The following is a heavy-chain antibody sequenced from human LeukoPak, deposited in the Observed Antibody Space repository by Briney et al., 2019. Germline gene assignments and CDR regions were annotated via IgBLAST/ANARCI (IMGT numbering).Heavy chain of an antibody. Sequence: PSETLSLTCTVSGGSISSYYWSWIPQPPGKGLEWIGYIYYSGSTNYNPSLKSRVTISVDTSKNQFSLKLSSVTAADTAVYYCARESTPHYYDSSGYYFDYWGQGTLVTVSS. CDR2: IYYSGST. V-gene: IGHV4-59*01. CDR3: ARESTPHYYDSSGYYFDY. J-gene: IGHJ4*02. CDR1: GGSISSYY. D-gene: IGHD3-22*01.